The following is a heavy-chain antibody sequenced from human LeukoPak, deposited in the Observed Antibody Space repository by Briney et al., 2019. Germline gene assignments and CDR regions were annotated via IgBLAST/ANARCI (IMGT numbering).Heavy chain of an antibody. Sequence: GASVRVSCKASGYTFTSHDINWVRQATGQGLEWMGWINPNSNNRGYAQKFQGRVTMTRDTSKSTVFMELTGLTSEDTAVYYCARGSGSYINPDYWGQGTLVTVSS. D-gene: IGHD3-10*01. V-gene: IGHV1-8*01. CDR3: ARGSGSYINPDY. CDR1: GYTFTSHD. CDR2: INPNSNNR. J-gene: IGHJ4*02.